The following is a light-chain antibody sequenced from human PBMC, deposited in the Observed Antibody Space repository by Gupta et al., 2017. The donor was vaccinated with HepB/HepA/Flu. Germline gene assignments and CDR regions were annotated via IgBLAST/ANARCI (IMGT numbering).Light chain of an antibody. Sequence: QSGLTQPASVSVSPGQSITISCTGTSSDVGGYNSVSWYQQYPGRAPKLLIYDVSNRPSGVSNRFSGSKTGNSASLTISGLQAEDEAVYYCTSFRSGSTLVIFGGGTELTVL. J-gene: IGLJ2*01. CDR1: SSDVGGYNS. V-gene: IGLV2-14*03. CDR3: TSFRSGSTLVI. CDR2: DVS.